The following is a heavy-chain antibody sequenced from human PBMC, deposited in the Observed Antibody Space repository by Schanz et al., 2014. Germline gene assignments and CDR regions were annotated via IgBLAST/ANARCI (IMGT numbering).Heavy chain of an antibody. Sequence: QVQLQESGPGLVKPSETLSLTCSVSGDSISSTSYYWGWIRQPPGKGLEWIGSIYYSGSTYYNAPLKSRFPIPVDTSKNQFSLKLNSVTAADSAVYYCARLWGGWRIPDYWGQGTLVTVSS. J-gene: IGHJ4*02. CDR2: IYYSGST. V-gene: IGHV4-39*01. CDR3: ARLWGGWRIPDY. CDR1: GDSISSTSYY. D-gene: IGHD6-19*01.